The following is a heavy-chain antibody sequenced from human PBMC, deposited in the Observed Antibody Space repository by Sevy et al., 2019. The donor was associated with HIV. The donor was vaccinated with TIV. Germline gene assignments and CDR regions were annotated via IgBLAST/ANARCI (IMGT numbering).Heavy chain of an antibody. CDR2: IWFDGSNS. D-gene: IGHD4-17*01. J-gene: IGHJ4*02. Sequence: GGSLRPSCAASGFSFSSYGMHWVRQAPGKGLEWVALIWFDGSNSYYADSVKGRFTISRDTSKNTVYLKMNSLRAEDTAVYYCARDHEFYDYGDYGPTFFPDYWGQGNLVTVSS. V-gene: IGHV3-33*01. CDR1: GFSFSSYG. CDR3: ARDHEFYDYGDYGPTFFPDY.